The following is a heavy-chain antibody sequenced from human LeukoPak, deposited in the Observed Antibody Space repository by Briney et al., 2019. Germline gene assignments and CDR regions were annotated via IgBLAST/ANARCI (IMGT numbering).Heavy chain of an antibody. CDR2: ISGRSDDI. CDR1: EFTFSSYS. J-gene: IGHJ4*02. CDR3: ARRGYHDYSGFDY. Sequence: GGSLRLSCAGSEFTFSSYSMNWVRQAPGKGLEWVSSISGRSDDIYYADSVKGRFTISRDNSKNSLYLQMKRLRAEDTALYYCARRGYHDYSGFDYWGRGTLVTVSS. D-gene: IGHD1-26*01. V-gene: IGHV3-21*01.